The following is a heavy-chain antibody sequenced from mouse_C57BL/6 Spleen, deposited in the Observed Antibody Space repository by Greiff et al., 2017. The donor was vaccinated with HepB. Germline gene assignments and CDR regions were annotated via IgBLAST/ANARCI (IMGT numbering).Heavy chain of an antibody. Sequence: QVQLQQSGAELVMPGASVKLSCKASGYTFTSYWMHWVKQRPGQGLEWIGEIDPSDSYTNYNQKFKGKSTLTVDKSSSTAYMQLSSLTSEDSAVYYCARKDYGSSYGFAYWGQGTLVTVSA. V-gene: IGHV1-69*01. CDR1: GYTFTSYW. CDR2: IDPSDSYT. J-gene: IGHJ3*01. CDR3: ARKDYGSSYGFAY. D-gene: IGHD1-1*01.